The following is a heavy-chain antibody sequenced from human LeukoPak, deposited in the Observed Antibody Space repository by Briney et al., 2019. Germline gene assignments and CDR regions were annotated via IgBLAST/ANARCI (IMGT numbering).Heavy chain of an antibody. CDR2: IYYSGST. CDR1: GGSISSGDYY. J-gene: IGHJ4*02. CDR3: ARTGGTIDY. V-gene: IGHV4-30-4*01. D-gene: IGHD2-8*02. Sequence: PSETLSLTCTVSGGSISSGDYYWSWIRQPPGKGLEWIGYIYYSGSTSYNPSLKSRVTISVDTSKNQFSLKLNSVTAADTAVYYCARTGGTIDYWGQGTLVTVSS.